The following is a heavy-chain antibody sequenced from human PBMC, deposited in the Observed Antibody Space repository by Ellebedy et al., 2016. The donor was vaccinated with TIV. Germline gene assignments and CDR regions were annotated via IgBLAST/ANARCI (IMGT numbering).Heavy chain of an antibody. V-gene: IGHV3-7*01. Sequence: GGSLRLSCAASRFTFGTYWMSWVRQAPGKGLEWVANINQDGSDKYYVDSVKGRFTISRDNSKNSLYLLMNSLRAEDTAAYFCATDGSYGDYLSPTHAFAIWGQGTMVTVSS. J-gene: IGHJ3*02. CDR2: INQDGSDK. CDR1: RFTFGTYW. CDR3: ATDGSYGDYLSPTHAFAI. D-gene: IGHD4-17*01.